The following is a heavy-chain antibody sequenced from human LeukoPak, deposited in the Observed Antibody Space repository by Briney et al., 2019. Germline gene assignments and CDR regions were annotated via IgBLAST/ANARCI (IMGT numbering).Heavy chain of an antibody. D-gene: IGHD3-10*01. CDR2: TYYSGST. CDR1: GGSISSFY. J-gene: IGHJ3*02. Sequence: SETLSLTCTVSGGSISSFYWSWIRLPPGKGLEWIAYTYYSGSTNYNPSLKSRVTISVDTSKTQFSLKVTSVTTADTAVYYCASEGEAWRQPAKGRGAFDIWGQGTMVTVSS. CDR3: ASEGEAWRQPAKGRGAFDI. V-gene: IGHV4-59*01.